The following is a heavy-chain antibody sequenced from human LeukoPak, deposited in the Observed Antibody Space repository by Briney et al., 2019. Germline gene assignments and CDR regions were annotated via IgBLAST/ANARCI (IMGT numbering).Heavy chain of an antibody. D-gene: IGHD1-26*01. CDR2: IYSSEST. CDR1: GGSISSGSYY. CDR3: ARHKTVVGAFDI. V-gene: IGHV4-61*02. J-gene: IGHJ3*02. Sequence: SQTLSLTCIVSGGSISSGSYYWSWIRQPAGKALEWIGRIYSSESTNYNPSLKSRVTISVDTSKNQFSLKLSSVTAADTAVYYCARHKTVVGAFDIWGQGTMVTVSS.